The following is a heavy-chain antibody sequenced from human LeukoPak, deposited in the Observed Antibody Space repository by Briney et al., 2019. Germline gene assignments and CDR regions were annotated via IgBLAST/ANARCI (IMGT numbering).Heavy chain of an antibody. D-gene: IGHD3-22*01. CDR2: IYYGGST. CDR1: GGAISSYY. J-gene: IGHJ4*02. Sequence: PSETLSLTCTVSGGAISSYYWSWIRQPPGKGLEWIGYIYYGGSTNYNPSLKSRVTISVDTSKNQFSLKLSSVTAADEHKSFCASRIGGYVDFWGKGPLVSVSS. CDR3: ASRIGGYVDF. V-gene: IGHV4-59*01.